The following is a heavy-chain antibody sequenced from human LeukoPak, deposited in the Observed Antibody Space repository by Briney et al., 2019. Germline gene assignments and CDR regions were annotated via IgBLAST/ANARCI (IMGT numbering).Heavy chain of an antibody. CDR3: AREFKSGYGMWA. D-gene: IGHD5-18*01. CDR1: EFTFNRYW. V-gene: IGHV3-21*01. CDR2: ITSSSDYV. Sequence: PGGSLRLSCAASEFTFNRYWMSWVRQAPGKGLEWVSSITSSSDYVYYADSVKGRFTISRDNAENSLHLQMNSLRADDTAVYYCAREFKSGYGMWAWGQGTLVTVSS. J-gene: IGHJ5*02.